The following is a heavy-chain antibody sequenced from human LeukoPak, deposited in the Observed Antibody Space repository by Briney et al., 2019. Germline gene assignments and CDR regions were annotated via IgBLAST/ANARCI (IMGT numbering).Heavy chain of an antibody. D-gene: IGHD4-17*01. J-gene: IGHJ4*02. CDR3: AKFYRYGDYETLWFDY. CDR2: ISGSGGST. CDR1: GFTFSSYA. V-gene: IGHV3-23*01. Sequence: PGGSLRLSCAASGFTFSSYAMSWVRQAPGKGLEWVSAISGSGGSTYYADSVKGRFTISRDNSKNTLYLQMNSLRAEDTAVYYCAKFYRYGDYETLWFDYWGQGTLVTVSS.